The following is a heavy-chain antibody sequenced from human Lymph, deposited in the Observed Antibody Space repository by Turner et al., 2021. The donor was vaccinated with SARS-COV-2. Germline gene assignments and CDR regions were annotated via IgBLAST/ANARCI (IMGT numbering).Heavy chain of an antibody. J-gene: IGHJ4*02. Sequence: QVQLVQSGAEVKKPGSSVKVSCKAPGGTFSSYAISWVRQAPGQGLEWMGEINPIVGTANYARKFQGRVTITADASTSTAHLELSSLRSEDTAVYYCARGSRDCSSTSCYPFFDYWGQGTLVTVSS. CDR1: GGTFSSYA. CDR3: ARGSRDCSSTSCYPFFDY. D-gene: IGHD2-2*01. CDR2: INPIVGTA. V-gene: IGHV1-69*01.